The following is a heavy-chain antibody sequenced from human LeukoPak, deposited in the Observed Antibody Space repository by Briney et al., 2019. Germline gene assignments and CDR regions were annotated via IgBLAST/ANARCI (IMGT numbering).Heavy chain of an antibody. Sequence: SETLSLTCTVSGGSISSGDYYWSWIRQPPGKGLEWIGYIYYSGSTYYNPSPKSRVTISVDTSKNQFSLKLSSVTAADTAVYYCATPGGELPYYFDYWGQGTLVTVSS. D-gene: IGHD1-26*01. CDR2: IYYSGST. J-gene: IGHJ4*02. CDR3: ATPGGELPYYFDY. CDR1: GGSISSGDYY. V-gene: IGHV4-30-4*01.